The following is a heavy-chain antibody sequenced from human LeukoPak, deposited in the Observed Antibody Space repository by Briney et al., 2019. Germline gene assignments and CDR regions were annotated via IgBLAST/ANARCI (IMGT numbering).Heavy chain of an antibody. J-gene: IGHJ4*02. CDR1: GITFSSYS. V-gene: IGHV3-21*01. CDR2: ISSSSGYV. D-gene: IGHD2-15*01. CDR3: ARFPEGSNTWSIDF. Sequence: PGGSLRLSCAASGITFSSYSMNWVRQAPGKGLEWVSSISSSSGYVFYADSMKGRFTVSRDNSKNSLYLQMNTLRAEDTAVYYCARFPEGSNTWSIDFWGQGTLVSVSS.